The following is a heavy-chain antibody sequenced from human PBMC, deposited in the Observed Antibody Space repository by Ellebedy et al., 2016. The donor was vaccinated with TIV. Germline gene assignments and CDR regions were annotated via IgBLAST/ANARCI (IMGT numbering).Heavy chain of an antibody. CDR3: ANRPYYDSGGYPLD. CDR1: GFTFSNYD. V-gene: IGHV3-23*01. Sequence: GGSLRLSXAAFGFTFSNYDMTWVRQVPGKGLEWVSSISRSGDSTYYAGSVKGRFTISRDNSKNTLYLQMNSLRAEDTAVYYCANRPYYDSGGYPLDWGQGTLVTVSS. D-gene: IGHD3-22*01. CDR2: ISRSGDST. J-gene: IGHJ4*02.